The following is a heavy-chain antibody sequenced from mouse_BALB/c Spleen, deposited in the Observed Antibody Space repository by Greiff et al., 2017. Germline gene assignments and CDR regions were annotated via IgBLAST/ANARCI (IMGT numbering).Heavy chain of an antibody. J-gene: IGHJ2*01. CDR3: ARSEGLLRNFDY. D-gene: IGHD1-1*01. CDR1: GYTFTSYT. Sequence: QVQLQQSGAELARPGASVKMSCKASGYTFTSYTMHWVKQRPGQGLEWIGYINPSSGYTNYNQKFKDKATLTADKSSSTAYMQLSSLTSEDSAVYYGARSEGLLRNFDYWGQGTTLTVSS. CDR2: INPSSGYT. V-gene: IGHV1-4*01.